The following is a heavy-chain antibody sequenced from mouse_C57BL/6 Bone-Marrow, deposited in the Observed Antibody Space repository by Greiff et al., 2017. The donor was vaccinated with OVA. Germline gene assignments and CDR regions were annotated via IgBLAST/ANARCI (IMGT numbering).Heavy chain of an antibody. CDR3: ANYYYDSSLAY. V-gene: IGHV1-81*01. J-gene: IGHJ3*01. D-gene: IGHD1-1*01. Sequence: QVQLQQSGAELARPGASVKLSCKASGYTFTSYGISWVKQRPGQGLEWIGEIYPRSGNTYYNEKFKGKATLTADKSSSTAYMELRSLTSEDSAVYFCANYYYDSSLAYWGQGTLVTVSA. CDR1: GYTFTSYG. CDR2: IYPRSGNT.